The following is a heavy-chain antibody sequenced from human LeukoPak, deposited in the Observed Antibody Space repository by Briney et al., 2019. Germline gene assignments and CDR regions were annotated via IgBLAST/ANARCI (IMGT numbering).Heavy chain of an antibody. V-gene: IGHV4-59*01. CDR3: ARDGGCSSTSCYGFDP. Sequence: SETLSLTCAVYGGSFSGYYWSWIRQPPGKGLEWIGYIYYSGSTNYNPSLKSRVTISVDTSKNQFSLKLSSVTAADTAVYYCARDGGCSSTSCYGFDPWGQGTLVTVSS. D-gene: IGHD2-2*01. J-gene: IGHJ5*02. CDR2: IYYSGST. CDR1: GGSFSGYY.